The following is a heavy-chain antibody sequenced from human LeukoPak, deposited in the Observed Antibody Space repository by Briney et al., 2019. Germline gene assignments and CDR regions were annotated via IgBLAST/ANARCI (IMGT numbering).Heavy chain of an antibody. CDR1: GYTFTSYA. D-gene: IGHD2-15*01. V-gene: IGHV1-3*01. CDR3: AGARGSGGLDY. CDR2: INAGNGNT. Sequence: GASVKVSCKASGYTFTSYAMHWVRQAPGQRLEWMGWINAGNGNTKYSQKFQGRVTITTDESTSTAYMELSSLRSEDTAVYYCAGARGSGGLDYWGQGTLVTVSS. J-gene: IGHJ4*02.